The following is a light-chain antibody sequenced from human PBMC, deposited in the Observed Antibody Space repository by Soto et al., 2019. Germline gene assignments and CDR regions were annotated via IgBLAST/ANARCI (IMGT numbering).Light chain of an antibody. CDR2: GAS. CDR1: QSIDDK. CDR3: QNYYGWVKS. Sequence: EIVMTQSPATLSVSPGERATLSCRASQSIDDKLAWYQQKPGEAPRLLISGASTRATGVPARFSGSGSGTEFTLTISSLQSEDSAVYYCQNYYGWVKSFGQGTKLEIK. V-gene: IGKV3-15*01. J-gene: IGKJ2*01.